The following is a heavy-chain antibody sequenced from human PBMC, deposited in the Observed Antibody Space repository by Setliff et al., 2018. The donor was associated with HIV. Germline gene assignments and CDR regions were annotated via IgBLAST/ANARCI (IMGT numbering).Heavy chain of an antibody. CDR2: FDPDDGET. J-gene: IGHJ5*02. V-gene: IGHV1-24*01. CDR1: GYSLTELS. CDR3: APVSSGWFDP. D-gene: IGHD6-25*01. Sequence: ASVKVSCKVSGYSLTELSMHWVRQAPGKGLEWMGGFDPDDGETVYAQQFQGRVTMTEDTSTDTAYLELTSLRSEDTAMYYCAPVSSGWFDPWGQGTLVTVSS.